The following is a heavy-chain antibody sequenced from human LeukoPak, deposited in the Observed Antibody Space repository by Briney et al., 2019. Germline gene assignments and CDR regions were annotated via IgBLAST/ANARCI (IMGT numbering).Heavy chain of an antibody. CDR1: VGSFSGYY. CDR2: INHSGST. D-gene: IGHD2-15*01. V-gene: IGHV4-34*01. Sequence: SETLSLTCAVYVGSFSGYYWSWIRQPPGKGLEWIGEINHSGSTNYNPSLKSRVTISVDTSKNQFSLKLSSVTAADTAVYYCARGGITYCSSGSCSYRYYYYGMDVWGKGTTVTVSS. J-gene: IGHJ6*04. CDR3: ARGGITYCSSGSCSYRYYYYGMDV.